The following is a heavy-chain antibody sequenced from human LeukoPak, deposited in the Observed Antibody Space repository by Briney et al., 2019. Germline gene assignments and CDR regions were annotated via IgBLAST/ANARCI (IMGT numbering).Heavy chain of an antibody. V-gene: IGHV4-61*02. CDR1: GGSISSGSYY. J-gene: IGHJ5*02. CDR2: IYTSGST. CDR3: AREGLNMVRGVIPKEAWGWFDP. Sequence: SQTLSLTCTVSGGSISSGSYYWNWVRQPPGKGLEWIGRIYTSGSTNYNPSLKGRVTISVDTSKNQFSLKLSSVTAADTAVYYCAREGLNMVRGVIPKEAWGWFDPWGQGTLVTVSS. D-gene: IGHD3-10*01.